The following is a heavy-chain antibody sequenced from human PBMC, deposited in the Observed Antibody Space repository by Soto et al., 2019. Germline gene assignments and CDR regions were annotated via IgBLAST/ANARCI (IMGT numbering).Heavy chain of an antibody. J-gene: IGHJ4*02. CDR3: ARSTPPRHWGYYFDY. Sequence: ASVKVSCKASGYTFTGYYMHWVRQAPGQGLEWMGWINPNSGGTNYAQKFQGWVTMTRDTSISTAYMELSRLRSDDTAVYYCARSTPPRHWGYYFDYWGQGTLVTVSS. CDR2: INPNSGGT. V-gene: IGHV1-2*04. CDR1: GYTFTGYY. D-gene: IGHD7-27*01.